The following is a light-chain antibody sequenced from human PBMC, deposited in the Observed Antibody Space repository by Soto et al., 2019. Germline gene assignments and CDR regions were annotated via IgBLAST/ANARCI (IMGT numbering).Light chain of an antibody. CDR1: QSISTW. J-gene: IGKJ5*01. CDR2: DAS. Sequence: DIQMTQSPLTVSASVGDRVTITCRASQSISTWLAWYQQKPGKAPKLLIFDASTLQSGVPSRFSGSGSGTKFTLTIASLQADDFATYYCQQHNSFSITFGQGTRLEIK. CDR3: QQHNSFSIT. V-gene: IGKV1-5*01.